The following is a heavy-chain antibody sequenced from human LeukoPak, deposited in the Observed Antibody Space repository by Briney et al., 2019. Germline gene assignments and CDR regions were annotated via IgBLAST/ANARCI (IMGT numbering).Heavy chain of an antibody. Sequence: SETLSLTCTVSGGSISSYYWSWIRQPAGKGLEWIGRIYTSEITNYNPSLKSRVTMSVDTSKNQFSLRLSSVTAADTAVYYCTRAGIPAAIWYFDLWGRGTLVTVSS. CDR3: TRAGIPAAIWYFDL. V-gene: IGHV4-4*07. J-gene: IGHJ2*01. CDR1: GGSISSYY. D-gene: IGHD2-2*01. CDR2: IYTSEIT.